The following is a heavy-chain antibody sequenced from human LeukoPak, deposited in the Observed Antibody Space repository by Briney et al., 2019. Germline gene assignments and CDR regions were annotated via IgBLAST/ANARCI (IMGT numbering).Heavy chain of an antibody. CDR2: IYYSGTT. Sequence: SETLSLTCTVSGGSISSGGHFWNWIRQHPGRGLEWIGSIYYSGTTYYNPSLKSRVTISVDTSKNQLSLKLSSVTAADTAVYYCAGQGRTDYRPFDYWGQGTLVIVSS. V-gene: IGHV4-31*03. D-gene: IGHD4-11*01. CDR3: AGQGRTDYRPFDY. CDR1: GGSISSGGHF. J-gene: IGHJ4*02.